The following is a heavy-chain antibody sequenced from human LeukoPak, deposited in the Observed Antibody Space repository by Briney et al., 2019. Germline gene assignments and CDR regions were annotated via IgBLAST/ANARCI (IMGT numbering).Heavy chain of an antibody. CDR1: GFTFSDYA. Sequence: QAGGSPTLSCAASGFTFSDYAMSWVRQAPGKGLEWVSTASYYVGKQYHADSVRGRFTVSRDNSRNTVSLQMSSLRVEDTGIYYCAKAGIGADGAGFLCEYWGQGTLVTVSS. CDR2: ASYYVGKQ. J-gene: IGHJ4*02. CDR3: AKAGIGADGAGFLCEY. D-gene: IGHD1-1*01. V-gene: IGHV3-23*01.